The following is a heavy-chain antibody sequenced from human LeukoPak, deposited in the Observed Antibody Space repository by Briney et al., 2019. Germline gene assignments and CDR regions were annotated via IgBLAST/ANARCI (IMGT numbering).Heavy chain of an antibody. J-gene: IGHJ4*02. Sequence: GASVKVSCKASGYTFTCYYMHWVRQAPGQGLEWMGRINPNSGGTDYAQKFQGRVTMTRDTSVNTAYMELSRLGSDDTAVYYCAIQSIVPRPGYWGQGTLVTVSS. D-gene: IGHD6-6*01. V-gene: IGHV1-2*06. CDR3: AIQSIVPRPGY. CDR1: GYTFTCYY. CDR2: INPNSGGT.